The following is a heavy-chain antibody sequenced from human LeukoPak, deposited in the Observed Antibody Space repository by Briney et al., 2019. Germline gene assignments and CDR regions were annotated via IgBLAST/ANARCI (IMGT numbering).Heavy chain of an antibody. CDR3: ARGGDSGSAPLDY. CDR2: IIPILGIA. V-gene: IGHV1-69*04. J-gene: IGHJ4*02. Sequence: ASVKVSCKASGGTFSSYAISWVRQAPGQGLEWMGRIIPILGIANYAQKFQGRVTITADKSTSTAYMELSSLRSEDTAVYYCARGGDSGSAPLDYWGQGTLVTVSS. D-gene: IGHD1-26*01. CDR1: GGTFSSYA.